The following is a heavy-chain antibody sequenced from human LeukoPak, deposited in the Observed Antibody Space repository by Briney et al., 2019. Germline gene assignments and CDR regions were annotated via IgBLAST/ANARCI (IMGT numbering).Heavy chain of an antibody. D-gene: IGHD2-21*01. V-gene: IGHV4-38-2*02. Sequence: PSETLSLTCTVSGYSISSGYYWGWIRQPPGKGREWIGSIYHSGSTYYNPSLKSRVTISVDTSKNQFSLKLSSVTAADTAVYYCARDSRAYCGGDCYSSGWLDPWGQGTLVTVSS. CDR3: ARDSRAYCGGDCYSSGWLDP. CDR2: IYHSGST. J-gene: IGHJ5*02. CDR1: GYSISSGYY.